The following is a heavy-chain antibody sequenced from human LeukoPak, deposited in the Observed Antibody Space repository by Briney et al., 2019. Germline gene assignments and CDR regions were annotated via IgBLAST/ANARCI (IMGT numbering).Heavy chain of an antibody. CDR3: ARHSAHSSTNDAFDM. V-gene: IGHV4-4*02. D-gene: IGHD6-13*01. Sequence: NPSGTLSLTCAVSGGSISSSNWWSWVRQPPEKGLEWIGEIYHSGTTSYNPSLKSRVTISVDKSKDQFSLKLSSVTAADTAVYYCARHSAHSSTNDAFDMWGQGTLAIVSS. CDR2: IYHSGTT. CDR1: GGSISSSNW. J-gene: IGHJ3*02.